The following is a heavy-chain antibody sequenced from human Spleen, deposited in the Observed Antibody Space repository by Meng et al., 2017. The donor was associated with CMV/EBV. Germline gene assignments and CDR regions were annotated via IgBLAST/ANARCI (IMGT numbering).Heavy chain of an antibody. CDR1: GFTFDSYA. Sequence: LSLTCAASGFTFDSYAMHWVRQAPGKGLEWVAVISYDGSNKYYADSVKGRFTISRDNSKNTLYLQMNSLRAEDTAVYYCARDEYEWELLYAFDIWGQGTMVTVSS. D-gene: IGHD1-26*01. CDR2: ISYDGSNK. J-gene: IGHJ3*02. CDR3: ARDEYEWELLYAFDI. V-gene: IGHV3-30-3*01.